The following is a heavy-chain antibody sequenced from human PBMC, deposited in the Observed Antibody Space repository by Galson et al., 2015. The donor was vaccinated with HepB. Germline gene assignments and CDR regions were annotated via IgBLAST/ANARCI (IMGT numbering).Heavy chain of an antibody. D-gene: IGHD3-16*01. V-gene: IGHV7-4-1*02. CDR1: GYTFTNYA. CDR2: INTNTGNP. J-gene: IGHJ4*02. CDR3: ARATYGGSYCFDY. Sequence: SVKVSCKASGYTFTNYAMNWVRQAPGQGLEWMGWINTNTGNPTYAQGFTGRFVFSLDTSVSTAYLQIRSLKAEDAAVYYCARATYGGSYCFDYWGQGTLVTVSS.